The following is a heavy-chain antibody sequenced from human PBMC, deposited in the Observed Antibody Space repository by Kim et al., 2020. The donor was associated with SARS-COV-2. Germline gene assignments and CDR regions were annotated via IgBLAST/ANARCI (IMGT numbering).Heavy chain of an antibody. CDR3: TRIPGTTLAFWDAFD. CDR1: GFTFSDSA. V-gene: IGHV3-73*01. Sequence: GGSLRLSCGASGFTFSDSAMHWVRRASGKVLEWVAGITSQSNGYATAYSASVRGRFTISTDDPMNTAYLHMNSLKTEDTTDYYSTRIPGTTLAFWDAFD. CDR2: ITSQSNGYAT. J-gene: IGHJ3*02. D-gene: IGHD1-1*01.